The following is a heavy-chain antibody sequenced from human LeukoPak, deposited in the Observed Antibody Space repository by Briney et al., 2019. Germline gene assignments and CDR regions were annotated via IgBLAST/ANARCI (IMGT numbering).Heavy chain of an antibody. Sequence: SETLSLTCSVSGGSISSSIYYWGWIRQPPGKGLEWIGSIYYSGSTYYNPSLKSRVTISVDTSTNQFSLKLRSVTAADTAVYYCARRLGGSGSYYYWGQGTLVTVSS. CDR1: GGSISSSIYY. CDR3: ARRLGGSGSYYY. V-gene: IGHV4-39*01. CDR2: IYYSGST. J-gene: IGHJ4*02. D-gene: IGHD3-10*01.